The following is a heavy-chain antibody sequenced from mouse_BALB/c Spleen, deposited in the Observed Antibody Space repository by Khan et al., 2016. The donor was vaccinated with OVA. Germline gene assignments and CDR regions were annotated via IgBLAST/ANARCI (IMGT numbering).Heavy chain of an antibody. V-gene: IGHV1-77*01. CDR3: ARGGYSVFAY. Sequence: QVQLQQSGPELVKPGASVKMSCKASGYTFTDYVINWVKQRTGQGLEWIGDIFPGSGSTYYNENFKGKAKLTADKSSNTAYMQLSSLTFEDSAVYFCARGGYSVFAYWGQGTLVTVSA. CDR2: IFPGSGST. D-gene: IGHD3-1*01. J-gene: IGHJ3*01. CDR1: GYTFTDYV.